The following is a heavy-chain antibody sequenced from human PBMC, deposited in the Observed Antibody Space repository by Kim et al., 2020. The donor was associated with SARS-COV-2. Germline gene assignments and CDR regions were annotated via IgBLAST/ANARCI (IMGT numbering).Heavy chain of an antibody. D-gene: IGHD2-21*01. Sequence: PPHKSRGTISVDTSKNQFSLKLSSVTAADTAVYYCASLAYCGGDCYTEFDYWGQGTLVTVSS. V-gene: IGHV4-59*01. CDR3: ASLAYCGGDCYTEFDY. J-gene: IGHJ4*02.